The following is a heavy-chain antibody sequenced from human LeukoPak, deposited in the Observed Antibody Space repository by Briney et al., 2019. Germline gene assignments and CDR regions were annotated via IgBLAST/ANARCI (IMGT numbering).Heavy chain of an antibody. V-gene: IGHV1-46*01. CDR3: ARFFAYYYDSSGYRDAFDI. CDR1: GYTFTSYY. J-gene: IGHJ3*02. Sequence: ASVKVSCKASGYTFTSYYIHWVRQAPGQGLEWMGLINPSGGSTNYAQKFQGRVTMTRDTSTSTVYMDLSSLRSEDTAVYYCARFFAYYYDSSGYRDAFDIWGQGTMVTVSS. D-gene: IGHD3-22*01. CDR2: INPSGGST.